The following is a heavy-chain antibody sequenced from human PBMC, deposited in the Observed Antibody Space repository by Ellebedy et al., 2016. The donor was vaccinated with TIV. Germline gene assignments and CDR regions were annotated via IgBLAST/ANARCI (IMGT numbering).Heavy chain of an antibody. CDR3: ASRPAEDRYFAVFDY. CDR2: VYHDGSEG. D-gene: IGHD2/OR15-2a*01. Sequence: GESLKISCATSGFTFGNYWITWVRQAPGKGLEWVAKVYHDGSEGSYVDSVRGRFTVSSDNRKRSLYLQMSDLRAEDTAVYYCASRPAEDRYFAVFDYWGLGTLVTVSS. CDR1: GFTFGNYW. J-gene: IGHJ4*02. V-gene: IGHV3-7*03.